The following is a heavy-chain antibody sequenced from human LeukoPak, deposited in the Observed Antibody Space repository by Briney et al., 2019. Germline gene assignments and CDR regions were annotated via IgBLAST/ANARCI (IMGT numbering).Heavy chain of an antibody. CDR1: GFTFSSYW. Sequence: PGGSLRLSCAASGFTFSSYWMSWVRQAPGKGLEWVANIKQDGSEKYYVDSVKGRSTISRDNAKNSLYLQMNSLRAEDTAVYYCARGRRVLRYFDWVEVYYYYYYMDVWGKGTTVTISS. D-gene: IGHD3-9*01. J-gene: IGHJ6*03. CDR2: IKQDGSEK. V-gene: IGHV3-7*01. CDR3: ARGRRVLRYFDWVEVYYYYYYMDV.